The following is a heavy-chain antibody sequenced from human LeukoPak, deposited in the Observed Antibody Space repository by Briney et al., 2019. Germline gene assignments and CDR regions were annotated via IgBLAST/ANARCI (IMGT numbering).Heavy chain of an antibody. Sequence: GGSVRLFCGASGFPFRNYEVNGVRHATGKGVAWVSYINNSGRTTYYPASVKGRFTISRDNAKNSLYLQMNSLRTEDTAVYYCASSTAIGYWGQGTLVTVSS. CDR1: GFPFRNYE. J-gene: IGHJ4*02. V-gene: IGHV3-48*03. CDR3: ASSTAIGY. CDR2: INNSGRTT.